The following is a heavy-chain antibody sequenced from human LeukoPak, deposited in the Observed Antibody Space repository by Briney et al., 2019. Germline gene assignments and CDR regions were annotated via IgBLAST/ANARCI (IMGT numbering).Heavy chain of an antibody. CDR2: IEGDGTDK. CDR1: GFTFSAHY. CDR3: ARESLITH. V-gene: IGHV3-7*01. D-gene: IGHD2-8*01. J-gene: IGHJ4*02. Sequence: GSLRLSCAGSGFTFSAHYINWVRQAPGKGLEWVANIEGDGTDKYYLDSVKGRFTVSRDNSKNTLYLQMNSLRAEDTAVYYCARESLITHWGQGTLVTVSS.